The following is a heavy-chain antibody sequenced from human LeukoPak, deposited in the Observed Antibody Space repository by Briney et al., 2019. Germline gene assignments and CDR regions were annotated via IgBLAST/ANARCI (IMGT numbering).Heavy chain of an antibody. CDR3: ARVRFIAAAATYNWFDP. CDR2: INPNSGGT. Sequence: ASVKVSCKASGYTFTGYYMHWVRQAPGQGLEWMGWINPNSGGTNYAQKFQGRVTMTRDTSISTAYMELSRLRSDDTAVYYCARVRFIAAAATYNWFDPWGQGTLVTVSS. J-gene: IGHJ5*02. CDR1: GYTFTGYY. V-gene: IGHV1-2*02. D-gene: IGHD6-13*01.